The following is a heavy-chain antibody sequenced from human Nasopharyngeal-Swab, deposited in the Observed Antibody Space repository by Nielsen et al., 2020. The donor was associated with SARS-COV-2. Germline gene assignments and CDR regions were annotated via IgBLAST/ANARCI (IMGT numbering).Heavy chain of an antibody. CDR2: ILTYNGDT. CDR1: GYTFTNYG. J-gene: IGHJ3*02. Sequence: ASVKVSCKASGYTFTNYGITWVRQAPAQGLEWMAWILTYNGDTRYAQNFQGRVTVTTDTSTTTAYMEVRSLRSDDTAVYYCARVPVYSGTYYAFDIWGQGTMVTVSS. D-gene: IGHD1-26*01. CDR3: ARVPVYSGTYYAFDI. V-gene: IGHV1-18*01.